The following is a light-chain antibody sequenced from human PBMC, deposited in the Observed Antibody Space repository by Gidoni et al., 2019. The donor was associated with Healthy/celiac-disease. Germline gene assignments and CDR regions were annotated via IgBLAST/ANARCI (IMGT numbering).Light chain of an antibody. CDR3: QQYYSFPA. CDR1: QCISSY. J-gene: IGKJ2*01. V-gene: IGKV1D-8*01. CDR2: AAS. Sequence: VIWMTQSPYLLSASTGDRVTISCRMSQCISSYLAWYQQKPGKAPELLIYAASTLQSGVPSRFSGSGSGTDFTLTISCLQSEDFATYYCQQYYSFPAFGQGTKLEIK.